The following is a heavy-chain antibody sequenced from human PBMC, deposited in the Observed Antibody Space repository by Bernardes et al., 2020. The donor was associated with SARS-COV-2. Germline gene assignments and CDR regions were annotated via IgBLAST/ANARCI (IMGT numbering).Heavy chain of an antibody. CDR2: ISDDGSTK. D-gene: IGHD3-10*01. J-gene: IGHJ4*02. CDR1: GFTFRTYG. CDR3: AKDPGSTNSGGLSY. V-gene: IGHV3-30*18. Sequence: GGSLRLSCAASGFTFRTYGMHWVRQTPGRRLEWVALISDDGSTKYYADSVKGRITISRDNSKNTLYLQINNLRADDTAVYYCAKDPGSTNSGGLSYWGQGTLVTVSS.